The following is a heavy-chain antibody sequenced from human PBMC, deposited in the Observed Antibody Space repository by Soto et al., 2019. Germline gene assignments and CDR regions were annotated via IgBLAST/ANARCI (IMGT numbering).Heavy chain of an antibody. CDR3: ARDYDILTGYYPPPASYYGMDV. CDR1: GFTFSSYS. CDR2: ISSSSSYI. Sequence: GGSLRLSCAASGFTFSSYSMNWVRQAPGKGLEWVSSISSSSSYIYYADSVKGRFTISRDNAKNSLYLQMNSLRAEDTAVYYCARDYDILTGYYPPPASYYGMDVWGQGTTVTVS. V-gene: IGHV3-21*01. D-gene: IGHD3-9*01. J-gene: IGHJ6*02.